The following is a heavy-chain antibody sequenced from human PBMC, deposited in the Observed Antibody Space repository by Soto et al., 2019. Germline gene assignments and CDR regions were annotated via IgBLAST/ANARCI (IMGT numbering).Heavy chain of an antibody. V-gene: IGHV1-69*02. D-gene: IGHD4-17*01. CDR3: ARAVNYGGTIL. J-gene: IGHJ4*02. Sequence: QVQLVQSGAEVKKPGSSVKVSCKASGGTFSSYTISWVRQAPGQGLEWMGRIIPILGIANYAQKFQGRVTXTXXKSTSTAYMELSSLRSEDTAVYYCARAVNYGGTILWGQGTLVTVSS. CDR1: GGTFSSYT. CDR2: IIPILGIA.